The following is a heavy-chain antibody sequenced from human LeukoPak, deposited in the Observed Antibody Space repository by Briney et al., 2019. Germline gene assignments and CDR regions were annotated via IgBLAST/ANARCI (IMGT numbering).Heavy chain of an antibody. D-gene: IGHD2-15*01. Sequence: GGSLRLSCAASGLAFSAYKMHWVRQAPRKGPVWVSRISTDGYTTDYADFVQGRFTASRDNTKNTWSLEMNSLRAEDTAVYYCVVGGSPGYWGQGTLVTVSS. J-gene: IGHJ4*02. CDR3: VVGGSPGY. V-gene: IGHV3-74*01. CDR1: GLAFSAYK. CDR2: ISTDGYTT.